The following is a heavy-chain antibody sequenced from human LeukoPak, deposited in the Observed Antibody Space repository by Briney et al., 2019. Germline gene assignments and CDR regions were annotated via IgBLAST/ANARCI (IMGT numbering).Heavy chain of an antibody. CDR1: GGSINSYY. CDR2: IYTTGTT. Sequence: SETLSLTCTVSGGSINSYYWGWVRQPAGKGLEWIGRIYTTGTTNYSPSLKSRLTMSLDTSKNQFSLKFCGRQGYTASYYFVDYWRQGTLVTVSS. V-gene: IGHV4-4*07. J-gene: IGHJ4*02. CDR3: DY. D-gene: IGHD3-10*01.